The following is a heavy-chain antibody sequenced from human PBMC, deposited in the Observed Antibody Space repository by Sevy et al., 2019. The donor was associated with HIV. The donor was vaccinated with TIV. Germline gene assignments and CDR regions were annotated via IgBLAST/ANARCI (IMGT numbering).Heavy chain of an antibody. V-gene: IGHV3-7*01. J-gene: IGHJ4*02. CDR3: ADPPSGL. CDR1: GITFNSLW. Sequence: GGSLRLSCAASGITFNSLWMTCVRQAPGKGLEWVANIKEDGSEKYYVDSVKGRFAISRDNAKSSLYLQMNSLRVEDTAVYYCADPPSGLWGQGTLVTVSS. CDR2: IKEDGSEK.